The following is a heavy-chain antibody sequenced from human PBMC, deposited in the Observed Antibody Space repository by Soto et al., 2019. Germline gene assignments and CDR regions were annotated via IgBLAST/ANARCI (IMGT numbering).Heavy chain of an antibody. Sequence: QVQLVESGGGVVQPGRSLRLSCAASGFTFSTYGMHWVRQAPGKGLEWVAVISYDETNKYYADSVKGRFTISRDNSKNTLYLEMSSLRAEDTSIFYCANRSGYYFDSWGQGTLVTVSS. V-gene: IGHV3-30*18. D-gene: IGHD3-3*01. CDR3: ANRSGYYFDS. CDR2: ISYDETNK. CDR1: GFTFSTYG. J-gene: IGHJ4*02.